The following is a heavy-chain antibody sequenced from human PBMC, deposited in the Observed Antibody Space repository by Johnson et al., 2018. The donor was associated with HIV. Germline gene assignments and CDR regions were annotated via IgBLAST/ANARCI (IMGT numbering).Heavy chain of an antibody. Sequence: VQLVESGGGLIRPGGSLRLSCAASGFAVNSNYMTWVRQAPGKGLEWVSLIYSGGSTYYADSVKGRFTISRDNSKNTLYLQMNSLRAEDTAVYYCARVALVVYAFDIWGQGTMVTVSS. CDR3: ARVALVVYAFDI. CDR2: IYSGGST. V-gene: IGHV3-66*03. J-gene: IGHJ3*02. CDR1: GFAVNSNY. D-gene: IGHD2-15*01.